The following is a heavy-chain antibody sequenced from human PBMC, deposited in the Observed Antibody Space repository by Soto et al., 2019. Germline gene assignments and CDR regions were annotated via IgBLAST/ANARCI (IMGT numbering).Heavy chain of an antibody. V-gene: IGHV3-23*01. CDR3: AKAGDVDTAMFWAFDI. D-gene: IGHD5-18*01. CDR1: GFTFSSYA. Sequence: GGSLRLSCAASGFTFSSYAMSWVRQAPGKGLEWVSAISGSGGSTYYADSVKGRFTISRDNSKNTLYLQMNSLRAEDTAVYYCAKAGDVDTAMFWAFDIWGQGTMVTVSS. J-gene: IGHJ3*02. CDR2: ISGSGGST.